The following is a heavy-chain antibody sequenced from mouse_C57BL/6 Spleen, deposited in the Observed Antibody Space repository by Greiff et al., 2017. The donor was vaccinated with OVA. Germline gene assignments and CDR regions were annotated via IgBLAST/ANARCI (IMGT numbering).Heavy chain of an antibody. V-gene: IGHV1-52*01. CDR2: IDPSDSET. Sequence: QVQLKQPGAELVRPGSSVKLSCKASGYTFTSYWMHWVKQRPIQGLEWIGNIDPSDSETHYNQKFKDKATLTVDKSSSTAYMQLSSLTSEDSAVYYCAREGGNYGFAYWGQGTLVTVSA. CDR3: AREGGNYGFAY. J-gene: IGHJ3*01. D-gene: IGHD2-1*01. CDR1: GYTFTSYW.